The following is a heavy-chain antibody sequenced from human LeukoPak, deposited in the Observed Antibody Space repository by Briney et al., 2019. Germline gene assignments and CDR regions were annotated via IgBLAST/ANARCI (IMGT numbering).Heavy chain of an antibody. CDR1: GFTFSSYG. J-gene: IGHJ3*02. Sequence: PGGSLRLSCAASGFTFSSYGMHWVRQAPGKGLEWVAVISYDGSNKYYADSVRGRFTISRDNSKNTLYLQMNSLRAEDTAVYYCAKEENYYDSSGYYIDAFDIWGQGTMVTVSS. V-gene: IGHV3-30*18. D-gene: IGHD3-22*01. CDR3: AKEENYYDSSGYYIDAFDI. CDR2: ISYDGSNK.